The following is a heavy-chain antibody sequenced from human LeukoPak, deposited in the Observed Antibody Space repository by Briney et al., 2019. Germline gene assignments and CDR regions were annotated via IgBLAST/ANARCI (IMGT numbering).Heavy chain of an antibody. CDR3: ARDAGLGFLEWFSPSYYYYMDV. Sequence: ASVKVSCKASGYTFTSYYMHWVRQAPGQGLEWMGWISAYNGNTNYAQKLQGRVTMTTDTSTSTAYMELSRLRSDDTAVYYCARDAGLGFLEWFSPSYYYYMDVWGKGTTVTVSS. CDR2: ISAYNGNT. V-gene: IGHV1-18*04. D-gene: IGHD3-3*01. J-gene: IGHJ6*03. CDR1: GYTFTSYY.